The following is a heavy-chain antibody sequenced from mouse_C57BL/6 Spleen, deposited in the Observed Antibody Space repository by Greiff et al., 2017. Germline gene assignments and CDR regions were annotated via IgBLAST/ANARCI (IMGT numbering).Heavy chain of an antibody. D-gene: IGHD1-1*01. J-gene: IGHJ2*01. Sequence: VQLQQSGPELVKPGASVKISCKASGYTFTDYYMNWVKQSHGKSLEWIGDINPNNGGNSYKQKFKGKATLTVDKASSTAYMELRSLTSEDSAVYYCARSITTVVEVDYWGQGTTLTVSS. CDR2: INPNNGGN. V-gene: IGHV1-26*01. CDR1: GYTFTDYY. CDR3: ARSITTVVEVDY.